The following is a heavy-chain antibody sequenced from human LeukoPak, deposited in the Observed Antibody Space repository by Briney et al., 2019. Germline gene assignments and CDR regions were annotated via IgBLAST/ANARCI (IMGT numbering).Heavy chain of an antibody. Sequence: PSDTLSLTCTVSGGSINNYYWSWIRQPPGKGLEWIGYIYYSGSTDYNPSLKSRVTMSVDTSKNQFSLKLSSVTAADTAVYYCARDRSYEDYWGQGTLVTVSS. CDR2: IYYSGST. V-gene: IGHV4-59*01. CDR3: ARDRSYEDY. D-gene: IGHD5-18*01. J-gene: IGHJ4*02. CDR1: GGSINNYY.